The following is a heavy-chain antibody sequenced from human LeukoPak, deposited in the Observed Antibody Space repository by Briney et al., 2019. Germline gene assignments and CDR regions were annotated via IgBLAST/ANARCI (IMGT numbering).Heavy chain of an antibody. CDR3: ASTLRFLPYRRFDY. CDR1: GGSIISSNYY. Sequence: SETLSLTXSVSGGSIISSNYYWGWIRQPPGKGLEWIGSIYQSGSGSSYYNPSLKSRVTIFGDTSKNQFFLRLSSETAADTAVYYCASTLRFLPYRRFDYWGQGTLVTVPS. CDR2: IYQSGSGSS. J-gene: IGHJ4*02. V-gene: IGHV4-39*01. D-gene: IGHD3-3*01.